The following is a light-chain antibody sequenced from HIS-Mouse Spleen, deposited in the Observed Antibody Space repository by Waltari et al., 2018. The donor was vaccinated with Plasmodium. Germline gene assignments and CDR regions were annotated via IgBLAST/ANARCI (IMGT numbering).Light chain of an antibody. CDR2: AAS. J-gene: IGKJ3*01. V-gene: IGKV1-8*01. Sequence: AIRMTQSPSSFSASTGDRVTITCRASQGIRSYLAWYQQKPGKAPKLLIYAASTLQSGVPSRFSGSGSVTDFTLTISCLQSEDFATYYCQQYYSYPFTFGPGTKVDIK. CDR3: QQYYSYPFT. CDR1: QGIRSY.